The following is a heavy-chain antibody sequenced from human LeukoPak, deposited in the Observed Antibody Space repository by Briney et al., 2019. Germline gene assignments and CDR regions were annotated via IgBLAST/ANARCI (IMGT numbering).Heavy chain of an antibody. J-gene: IGHJ5*02. D-gene: IGHD1-26*01. CDR1: GFTFNSYE. CDR2: IKNSGSTI. CDR3: EGSGIYPDNWLDH. V-gene: IGHV3-48*03. Sequence: PGGSLRLSCVASGFTFNSYEMHWVRQAPGKGLEWVALIKNSGSTIYYADSVKGRFTVSRDNSKNSLYLQMNSLRAEDTAVYYCEGSGIYPDNWLDHWGQGTLVTVSS.